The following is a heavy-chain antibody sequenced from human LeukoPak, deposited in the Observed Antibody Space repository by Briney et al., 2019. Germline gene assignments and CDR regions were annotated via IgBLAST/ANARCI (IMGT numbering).Heavy chain of an antibody. CDR3: ARDTPGFDYYDSSGYLYYFDY. Sequence: ASVKVSCKASGYTFTGYYMHWVRQAPGQGLEWMGWISAYNGNTNYAQKLQGRVTMTTDTSTSTAYMELRSLRSDDTAVYYCARDTPGFDYYDSSGYLYYFDYWGQGTLVTVSS. V-gene: IGHV1-18*04. J-gene: IGHJ4*02. D-gene: IGHD3-22*01. CDR2: ISAYNGNT. CDR1: GYTFTGYY.